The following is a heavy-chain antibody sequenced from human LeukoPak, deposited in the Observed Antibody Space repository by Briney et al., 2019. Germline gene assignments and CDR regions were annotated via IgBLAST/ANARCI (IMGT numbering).Heavy chain of an antibody. CDR3: ASFETPGTTSGGIPDRVDY. CDR2: ISYDGSNK. V-gene: IGHV3-30*04. CDR1: GFTFSSYA. J-gene: IGHJ4*02. D-gene: IGHD1-1*01. Sequence: GRSLRLSCAASGFTFSSYAMHWVRQAPGKGLEWVAVISYDGSNKYYADSVKGRFTISRDNSKNTLYLQMNSLRAEDTAVYYCASFETPGTTSGGIPDRVDYWGQGTLVTVSS.